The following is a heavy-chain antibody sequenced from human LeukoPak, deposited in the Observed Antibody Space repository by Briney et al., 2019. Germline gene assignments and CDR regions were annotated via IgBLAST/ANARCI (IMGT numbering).Heavy chain of an antibody. J-gene: IGHJ4*02. D-gene: IGHD5-18*01. CDR2: ISAYNGNT. CDR1: GYTFTSYG. V-gene: IGHV1-18*01. Sequence: ASVKVSCKASGYTFTSYGISWVRQAPGQGLEWMGWISAYNGNTNYAQKLQGRVTMTTDTSTSTAYMELRSLRSDDTAVYYCAREDTAMVTGYFDYWGQGTLVTVSS. CDR3: AREDTAMVTGYFDY.